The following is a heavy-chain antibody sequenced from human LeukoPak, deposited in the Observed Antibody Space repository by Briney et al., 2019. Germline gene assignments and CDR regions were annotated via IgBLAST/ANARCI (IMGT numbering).Heavy chain of an antibody. J-gene: IGHJ4*02. Sequence: PSETLSLTCTVSGGSLSSYFWSWIRQPAGKGLEWIGRIYASGSTNYNPSLESRVTMSIDASKNQFSLKLSSVTAADTAVYYCARFLYGDYAFDYWGQGTLVTVSS. CDR3: ARFLYGDYAFDY. V-gene: IGHV4-4*07. CDR2: IYASGST. D-gene: IGHD4-17*01. CDR1: GGSLSSYF.